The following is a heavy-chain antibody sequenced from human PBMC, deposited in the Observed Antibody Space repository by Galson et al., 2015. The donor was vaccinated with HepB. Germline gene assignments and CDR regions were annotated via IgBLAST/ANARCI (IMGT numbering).Heavy chain of an antibody. J-gene: IGHJ4*01. CDR2: IYWDDDR. Sequence: PALVKPTQTLTLTCTFSGFSLTTNGVGVGWIRQPPGKALEWLALIYWDDDRRYSPSLKNRLTITKDTSKNQVALTMTNMDPVDTATYYCAHRRANSAYNYWGHGTLVTGSS. CDR1: GFSLTTNGVG. V-gene: IGHV2-5*02. CDR3: AHRRANSAYNY. D-gene: IGHD1-14*01.